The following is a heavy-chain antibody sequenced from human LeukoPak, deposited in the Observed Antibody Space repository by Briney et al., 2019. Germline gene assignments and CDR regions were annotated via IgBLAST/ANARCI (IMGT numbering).Heavy chain of an antibody. Sequence: PGGSLRLSCAASGFTFSSYWMHWVRQAPGKGLEWVSAISGSGGSTYYADSVKGRFTISRDNSKNTLYLQMNSLRAEDTAVYYCAKDDKVRQDVWGQGTTVTVSS. CDR3: AKDDKVRQDV. J-gene: IGHJ6*02. V-gene: IGHV3-23*01. CDR1: GFTFSSYW. CDR2: ISGSGGST. D-gene: IGHD4/OR15-4a*01.